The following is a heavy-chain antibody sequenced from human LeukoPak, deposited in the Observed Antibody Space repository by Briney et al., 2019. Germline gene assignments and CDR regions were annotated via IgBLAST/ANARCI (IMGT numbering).Heavy chain of an antibody. CDR2: IYTSGST. CDR1: RASISDNY. D-gene: IGHD6-19*01. J-gene: IGHJ4*02. CDR3: ARAQQWLGFDY. Sequence: TPSETLSLTCTVSRASISDNYWSWSRQPAGKALEWIGRIYTSGSTNYNPSLKSRVTISVDTSKNQFSLKLSSVTAADTAVYYCARAQQWLGFDYWGQGTLVTVSS. V-gene: IGHV4-4*07.